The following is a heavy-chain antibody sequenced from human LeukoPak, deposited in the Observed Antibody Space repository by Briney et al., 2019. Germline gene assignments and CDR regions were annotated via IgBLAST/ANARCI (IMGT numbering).Heavy chain of an antibody. Sequence: PGASVTVSCTASGYTFTSYYMHWVRQAPGQGLEWMGIINPSGGSTSYAQKFQGRVTMTRDTSTSTVYMELSSLRSEDTAVYYCARDLFRGYDLSWFDPWGQGTLVTVSA. CDR2: INPSGGST. J-gene: IGHJ5*02. CDR3: ARDLFRGYDLSWFDP. V-gene: IGHV1-46*01. CDR1: GYTFTSYY. D-gene: IGHD5-12*01.